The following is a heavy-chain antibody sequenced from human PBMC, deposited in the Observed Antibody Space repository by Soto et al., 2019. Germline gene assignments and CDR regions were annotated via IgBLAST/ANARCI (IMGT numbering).Heavy chain of an antibody. Sequence: QVQLVESGGGVVQPGRSLGLSCAASGFTFQNYSMHWVRQAPGKGLEWVAVTSYDGGKNFYADSVKGRFTISRDNSKNTLYLQMNSLRAGDTAIYYCARVESSGAAKYFIDYWGQGTLVTVSS. V-gene: IGHV3-30*03. D-gene: IGHD3-10*01. CDR3: ARVESSGAAKYFIDY. CDR1: GFTFQNYS. CDR2: TSYDGGKN. J-gene: IGHJ4*02.